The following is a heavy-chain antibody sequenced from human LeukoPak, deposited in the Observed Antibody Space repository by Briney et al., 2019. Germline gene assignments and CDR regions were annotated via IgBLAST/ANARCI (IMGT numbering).Heavy chain of an antibody. CDR3: AREFGESSETHYYYYYGMDV. CDR2: VNPNSGNT. D-gene: IGHD3-10*01. V-gene: IGHV1-8*01. Sequence: GASVKVSCKASGYTFTSYDINWVRQATGQGLEWMGWVNPNSGNTGYAQKFQGRVTMTRNTSISTAYMELSSLRSEDTAVYYCAREFGESSETHYYYYYGMDVWGQGTTVTVSS. CDR1: GYTFTSYD. J-gene: IGHJ6*02.